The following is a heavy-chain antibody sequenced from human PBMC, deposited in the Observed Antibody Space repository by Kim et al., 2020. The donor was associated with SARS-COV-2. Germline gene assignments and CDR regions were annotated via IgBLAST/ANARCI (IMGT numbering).Heavy chain of an antibody. CDR3: TTVPPYDFWSVVDY. CDR2: IKSKTDGGTT. Sequence: GGSLRLSCAASGFTFSNAWMSWVRQAPGKGLEWVGRIKSKTDGGTTDYAAPVKGRFTISRDDSKNTLYLQMNSLKTEDTAVYYCTTVPPYDFWSVVDYWGQGTLVTVSS. D-gene: IGHD3-3*01. V-gene: IGHV3-15*01. CDR1: GFTFSNAW. J-gene: IGHJ4*02.